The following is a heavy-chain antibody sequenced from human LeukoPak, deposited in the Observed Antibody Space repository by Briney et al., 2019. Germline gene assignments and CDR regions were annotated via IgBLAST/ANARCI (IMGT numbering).Heavy chain of an antibody. J-gene: IGHJ4*01. D-gene: IGHD6-19*01. Sequence: ASVKVSCKASGGTFSSYAISWVRQAPGQGLEWMGGIIPIFGTANYVQKFQGRVTITADESTSTAYMELSSLRSEDTAVYYCARGIAVAGPPWYFDYWXXXXXVTXSS. CDR3: ARGIAVAGPPWYFDY. CDR2: IIPIFGTA. CDR1: GGTFSSYA. V-gene: IGHV1-69*13.